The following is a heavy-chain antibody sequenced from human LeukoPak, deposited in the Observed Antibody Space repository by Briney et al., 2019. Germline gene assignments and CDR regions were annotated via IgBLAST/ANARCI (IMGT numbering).Heavy chain of an antibody. CDR2: ISYDGSNK. J-gene: IGHJ5*02. CDR1: GFTFSSYA. CDR3: ARDSSYYYDSSGYLGWFDP. V-gene: IGHV3-30-3*01. D-gene: IGHD3-22*01. Sequence: GGSLRLSCAASGFTFSSYAMHWVRQAPGKGLEWVAVISYDGSNKYYADSVKGRFTISRDNSKNTLYLQMNSLRAEDTAVYYCARDSSYYYDSSGYLGWFDPWGQGTLVTVSS.